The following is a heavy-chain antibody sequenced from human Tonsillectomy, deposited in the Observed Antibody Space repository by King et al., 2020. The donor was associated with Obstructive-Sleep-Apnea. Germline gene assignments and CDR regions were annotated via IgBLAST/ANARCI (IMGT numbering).Heavy chain of an antibody. D-gene: IGHD5-18*01. CDR3: AREHRIQLWLPIDY. CDR2: VYSSGST. CDR1: GGSINSSDFY. Sequence: QLQESGPGLVKPSETLSLTCSVSGGSINSSDFYWGWIRQPPGEGLEWIGSVYSSGSTYYNPSLKSRFTMSIDTSKNQFSLKLTSVTAAATAVYYCAREHRIQLWLPIDYWGQGTLVTVSS. V-gene: IGHV4-39*07. J-gene: IGHJ4*02.